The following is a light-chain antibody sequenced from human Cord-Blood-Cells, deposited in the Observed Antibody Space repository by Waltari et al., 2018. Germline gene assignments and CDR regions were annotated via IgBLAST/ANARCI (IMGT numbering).Light chain of an antibody. V-gene: IGKV1-5*01. Sequence: DIQMTQSPSTLSASVGARVPITCRASQSISSWLAWYQQKPGKAPKLLIYDASSLESGVPSRFSGSGSGTEFTLTISSLQPDDFATYYCQQYNSYSTWTFGQGTKVEIK. J-gene: IGKJ1*01. CDR3: QQYNSYSTWT. CDR2: DAS. CDR1: QSISSW.